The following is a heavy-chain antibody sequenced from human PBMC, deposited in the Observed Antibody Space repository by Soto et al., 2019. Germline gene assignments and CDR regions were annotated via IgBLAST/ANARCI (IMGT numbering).Heavy chain of an antibody. V-gene: IGHV3-33*01. J-gene: IGHJ4*02. CDR2: IWYDESKK. D-gene: IGHD5-12*01. Sequence: QVPLMESGGGVVQPGRSLRLSCATSGFTLSHYGMHWVRQAPGKGLEWVAVIWYDESKKYYADSVKGRFTISRDTSKNTLFLQMNSLRVEDTAVYYCARFDGYNAAGAPDYWGQGTLVTVSS. CDR1: GFTLSHYG. CDR3: ARFDGYNAAGAPDY.